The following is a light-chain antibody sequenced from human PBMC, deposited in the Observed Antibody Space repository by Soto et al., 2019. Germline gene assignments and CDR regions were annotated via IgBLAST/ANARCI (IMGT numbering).Light chain of an antibody. CDR3: QQYGSSVT. CDR1: QTISSH. V-gene: IGKV1-39*01. Sequence: IQMTQSPSSLSASVGDRVIITCRASQTISSHLNWYQQKPGKAPKLLIYAASSLQSGVPSRFSGSGSGTDFTLTISRLEPEDFAVYYCQQYGSSVTFGQGTRLEI. CDR2: AAS. J-gene: IGKJ5*01.